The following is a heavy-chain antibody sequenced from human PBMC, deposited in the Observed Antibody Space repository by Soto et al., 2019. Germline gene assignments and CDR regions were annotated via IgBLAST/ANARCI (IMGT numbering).Heavy chain of an antibody. Sequence: SLRLSCTARAFALTPYTLHWVRQAPGKGLEWVAGLSSDCSHSFYPDSVKGRITISRVNSKTTVHLQIPNLRPDDTAMYYCAKDAEMHATRLLSYFALDLWGRGTAVTVSS. CDR2: LSSDCSHS. CDR3: AKDAEMHATRLLSYFALDL. D-gene: IGHD3-16*01. V-gene: IGHV3-30-3*01. J-gene: IGHJ6*02. CDR1: AFALTPYT.